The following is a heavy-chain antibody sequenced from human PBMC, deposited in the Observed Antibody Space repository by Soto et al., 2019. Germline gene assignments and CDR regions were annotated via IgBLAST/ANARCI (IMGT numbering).Heavy chain of an antibody. V-gene: IGHV4-59*01. J-gene: IGHJ4*02. CDR1: GGSISSYY. D-gene: IGHD5-18*01. Sequence: QVQLQESGPGLVKPSETLSLTCTVSGGSISSYYWSWIQQPPGKGLEWIGYIYYSGSTNYNPSLKPRVTISVDTSKNQFSLKLSSVTAADTAVYYCARTLYSYGPRFDYWGQGTLVTVSS. CDR3: ARTLYSYGPRFDY. CDR2: IYYSGST.